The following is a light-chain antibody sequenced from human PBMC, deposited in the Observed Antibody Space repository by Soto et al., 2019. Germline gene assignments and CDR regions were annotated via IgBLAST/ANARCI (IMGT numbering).Light chain of an antibody. J-gene: IGLJ1*01. V-gene: IGLV2-11*01. Sequence: QSALTQPRSVSGSPGQSVTISCTGTSSDVGGYNYVSWYQQHPGKAPKLMIYDVIKRPSGVPDRFSGPKSGNTASLTISGLQAEHEADYYCCSYASTYNIVKVFGTGTKLTVL. CDR2: DVI. CDR3: CSYASTYNIVKV. CDR1: SSDVGGYNY.